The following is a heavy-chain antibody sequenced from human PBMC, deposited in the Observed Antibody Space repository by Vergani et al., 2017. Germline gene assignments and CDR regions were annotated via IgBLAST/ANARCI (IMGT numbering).Heavy chain of an antibody. D-gene: IGHD3-3*01. J-gene: IGHJ4*02. Sequence: QVQLQESGPGLVKPSETLSLTCTVSGGSVSSGSYYWSWIRQPPGKGLEWIGYIYYSGSTNYNPSLTSRVTISVDTSKNQFSLKLSSVTAADTAVYYCASKKSGDFWSGYYLPFDYWGQGTLVTVSS. V-gene: IGHV4-61*01. CDR3: ASKKSGDFWSGYYLPFDY. CDR1: GGSVSSGSYY. CDR2: IYYSGST.